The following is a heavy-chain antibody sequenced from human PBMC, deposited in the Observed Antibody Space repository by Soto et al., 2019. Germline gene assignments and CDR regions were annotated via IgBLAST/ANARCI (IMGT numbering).Heavy chain of an antibody. CDR2: IIPILGIA. CDR3: ARPSGPTYYDFWSGYGALDYYYYYMDV. CDR1: GGTFSSYT. J-gene: IGHJ6*03. D-gene: IGHD3-3*01. Sequence: SVKVSCKASGGTFSSYTISWVRQAPGQGLEWMGRIIPILGIANYAQKFQGRVTITADKSTSTAYMELSSLRSEDTAVYYCARPSGPTYYDFWSGYGALDYYYYYMDVWGKGTTVTVSS. V-gene: IGHV1-69*02.